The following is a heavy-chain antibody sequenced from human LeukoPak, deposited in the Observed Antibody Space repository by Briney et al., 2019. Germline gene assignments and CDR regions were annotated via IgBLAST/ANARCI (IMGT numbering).Heavy chain of an antibody. CDR2: VYSGGST. Sequence: GGSLRLSCAASGFTVSYNYMNWVRQAPGTGLEWVSVVYSGGSTYYADSVKGRFTISRDNSKNTVYLQMNSLRAEDTAVYYCAKLGGQEVYNYYVGVWGKGTTVAVSS. D-gene: IGHD3-16*01. CDR3: AKLGGQEVYNYYVGV. J-gene: IGHJ6*03. V-gene: IGHV3-53*01. CDR1: GFTVSYNY.